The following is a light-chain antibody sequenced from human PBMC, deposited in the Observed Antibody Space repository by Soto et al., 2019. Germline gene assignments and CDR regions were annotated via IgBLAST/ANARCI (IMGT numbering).Light chain of an antibody. V-gene: IGKV3-11*01. CDR1: QSVSSY. CDR3: QQRSNWPPT. J-gene: IGKJ1*01. Sequence: EIVLTQSPATMSLSPGERDTLSWRASQSVSSYLAWYQQKPGQAPRLLIYDASNRATGIPARFSGSGSGTDFSLTISSLEPEDFAVYYCQQRSNWPPTFGQVTKVEIK. CDR2: DAS.